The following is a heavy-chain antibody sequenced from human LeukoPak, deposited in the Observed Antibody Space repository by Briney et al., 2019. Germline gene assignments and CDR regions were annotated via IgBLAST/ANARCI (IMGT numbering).Heavy chain of an antibody. CDR2: ISAYNGNT. J-gene: IGHJ4*02. V-gene: IGHV1-18*01. CDR1: GYTFTSYG. Sequence: ASVTVSCKASGYTFTSYGISWVRQAPGQGLEWMGWISAYNGNTNYAQKLQGRVTMTTDTSTSTAYMELRSLRSDDTAVYYCATGYYGSDKYYFDYWGQGTLVTVSS. CDR3: ATGYYGSDKYYFDY. D-gene: IGHD3-10*01.